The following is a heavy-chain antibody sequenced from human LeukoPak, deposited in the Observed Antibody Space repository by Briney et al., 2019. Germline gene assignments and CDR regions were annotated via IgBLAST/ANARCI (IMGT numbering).Heavy chain of an antibody. D-gene: IGHD3-10*01. Sequence: SQTLSLTCTVAGGSISSGSYYWSWIRQPAGKGLEWIGRIYTGGSTNYNPSLKSRVTISVDTSKNQFSLKLSSVTASDTAIYYCARGGYYGSGNDFRFDPWGQGTLVTVSS. CDR2: IYTGGST. CDR3: ARGGYYGSGNDFRFDP. CDR1: GGSISSGSYY. J-gene: IGHJ5*02. V-gene: IGHV4-61*02.